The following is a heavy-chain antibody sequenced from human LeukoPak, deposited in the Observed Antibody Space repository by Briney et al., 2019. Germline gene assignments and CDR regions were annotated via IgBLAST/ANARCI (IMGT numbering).Heavy chain of an antibody. J-gene: IGHJ6*02. Sequence: SETLSLTCLVSGGSISGSHWSWIRQPPGKGLEWIGYIHYTGSTDYNPSLRSRVTLSIDMSKNQFSLRLSSVTAADTAVYYCARYSSSWYEDYYYYYGMDVWGQGTTVTVSS. CDR1: GGSISGSH. V-gene: IGHV4-59*08. D-gene: IGHD6-13*01. CDR2: IHYTGST. CDR3: ARYSSSWYEDYYYYYGMDV.